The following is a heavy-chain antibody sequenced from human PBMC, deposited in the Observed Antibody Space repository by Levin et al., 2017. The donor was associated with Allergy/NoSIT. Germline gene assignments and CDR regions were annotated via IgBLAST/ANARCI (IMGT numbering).Heavy chain of an antibody. CDR1: GFSLSTSGVG. D-gene: IGHD5-12*01. J-gene: IGHJ6*03. Sequence: SGPTLVKPTQTLTLTCTFSGFSLSTSGVGVGWIRQPPGKALEWLALIYWDDDKRYSPSLKSRLTITKDTSKNQVVLTMTNMDPVDTATYYCAHRGYSGYDSRHYYYYYMDVWGKGTTVTVSS. V-gene: IGHV2-5*02. CDR2: IYWDDDK. CDR3: AHRGYSGYDSRHYYYYYMDV.